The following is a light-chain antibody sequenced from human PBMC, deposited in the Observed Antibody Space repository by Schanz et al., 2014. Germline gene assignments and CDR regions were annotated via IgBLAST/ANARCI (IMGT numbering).Light chain of an antibody. Sequence: EIVLTQSPDTLSLSPGERATLSCRASQSVSSNYLAWYRQTPGQAPRLLIYEASHRAPGIPDRFSGSGSGTDFTLTISRLEPEDFAVYYCQQYDNSLPWTFGQGTKVEMK. CDR3: QQYDNSLPWT. V-gene: IGKV3-20*01. J-gene: IGKJ1*01. CDR1: QSVSSNY. CDR2: EAS.